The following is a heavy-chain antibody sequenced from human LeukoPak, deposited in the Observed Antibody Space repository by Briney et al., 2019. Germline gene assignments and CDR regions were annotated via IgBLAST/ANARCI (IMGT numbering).Heavy chain of an antibody. V-gene: IGHV3-23*01. Sequence: PGGSLRLSCAASGFTFTNYAMTWVRQAPGKGLEWVSVISGSGGSAYYADSVRGRFTISRDNSKNTLSLQIDALRAEDTALYYCAREQGSGNYSYYFDYWGQGTLVTVSS. CDR2: ISGSGGSA. D-gene: IGHD4-11*01. J-gene: IGHJ4*02. CDR1: GFTFTNYA. CDR3: AREQGSGNYSYYFDY.